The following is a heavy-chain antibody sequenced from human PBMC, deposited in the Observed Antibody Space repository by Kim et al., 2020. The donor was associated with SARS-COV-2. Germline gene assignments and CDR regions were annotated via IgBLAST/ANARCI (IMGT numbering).Heavy chain of an antibody. CDR1: GDSLSSDY. CDR3: ASALGH. J-gene: IGHJ4*02. Sequence: SETLSLTCTVSGDSLSSDYWSWNRQPAGKGLEWIGRIYTSGRTNYNPSLQSRVTMSVDMSKNQFSLKLSSVTAADTAVDYCASALGHWGQGTLVTGSS. D-gene: IGHD3-16*02. V-gene: IGHV4-4*07. CDR2: IYTSGRT.